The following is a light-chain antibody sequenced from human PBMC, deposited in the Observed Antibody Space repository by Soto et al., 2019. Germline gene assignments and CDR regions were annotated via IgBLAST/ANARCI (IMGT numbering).Light chain of an antibody. CDR1: QSVSSSY. Sequence: EIVLTQSPGTLSLSPGERATLSCRASQSVSSSYLAWFQQKPGQAPRLLMYGASNRATGIPDRFSGSGSGTDFTLTISRLGPEDFAVYYCQQYGSSPYTFGQGPSWRSN. CDR2: GAS. J-gene: IGKJ2*01. V-gene: IGKV3-20*01. CDR3: QQYGSSPYT.